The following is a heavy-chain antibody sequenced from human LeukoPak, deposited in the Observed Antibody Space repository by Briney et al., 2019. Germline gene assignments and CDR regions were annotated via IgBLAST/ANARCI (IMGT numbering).Heavy chain of an antibody. CDR3: ARGFNRGFDP. J-gene: IGHJ5*02. V-gene: IGHV3-53*01. Sequence: GGSLRLSCAASGFTVNSNYWSWVRKAPGKGLEWVSVIYSGGTTYYADSVKGRFTFSRDNSKNTLYLQMNSLRAEDTAVYYCARGFNRGFDPWGQGTLVIVSS. CDR1: GFTVNSNY. D-gene: IGHD3-10*01. CDR2: IYSGGTT.